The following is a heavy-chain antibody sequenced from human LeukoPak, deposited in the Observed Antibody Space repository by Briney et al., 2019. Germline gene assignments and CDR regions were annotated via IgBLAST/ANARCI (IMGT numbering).Heavy chain of an antibody. Sequence: SETLSLTCAAYGGSFSGYYWSWIRQPPGKGLEWIGEINHSGSTYYNPSLKSRVTMSVDTSKNQFSLNLSSVTAADTAIYYCARQRYTRGTSYNWFDPWGQGTLVTVSS. CDR3: ARQRYTRGTSYNWFDP. V-gene: IGHV4-34*01. CDR2: INHSGST. J-gene: IGHJ5*02. CDR1: GGSFSGYY. D-gene: IGHD2-2*01.